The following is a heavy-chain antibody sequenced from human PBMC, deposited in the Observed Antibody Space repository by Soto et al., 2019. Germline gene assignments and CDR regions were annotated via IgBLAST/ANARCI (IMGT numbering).Heavy chain of an antibody. Sequence: EVQLVESGGGLVQPGGSLRLSCAASGFTFGSYSMNWVRQAPGKGLEWVSYISSSSTTIYYADSVKGRFTIPRDHAKNSLYLQMKSLRDEDPAAYFCASESQAYWGQGTMVTVSS. V-gene: IGHV3-48*02. CDR2: ISSSSTTI. CDR3: ASESQAY. CDR1: GFTFGSYS. J-gene: IGHJ4*02.